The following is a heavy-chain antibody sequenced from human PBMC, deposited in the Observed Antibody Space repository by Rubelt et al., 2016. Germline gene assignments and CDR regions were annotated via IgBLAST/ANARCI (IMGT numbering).Heavy chain of an antibody. D-gene: IGHD6-19*01. V-gene: IGHV4-39*07. CDR3: ARGVGAVAGTADY. CDR2: IYYSGST. Sequence: QLLLQESGPGLVKPSETLSLTCTVSGGSISSSAYNWGWIRQPPGKGLEWIGSIYYSGSTDYNPSLKSRVTISVDTSKNQFSLKLSSVTAADTAVYYCARGVGAVAGTADYWGQGTLVTVSS. J-gene: IGHJ4*02. CDR1: GGSISSSAYN.